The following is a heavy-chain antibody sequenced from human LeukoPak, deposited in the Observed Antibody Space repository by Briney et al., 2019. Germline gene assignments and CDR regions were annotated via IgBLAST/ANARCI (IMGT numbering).Heavy chain of an antibody. CDR1: GGSISSYY. Sequence: KPSETLSLTCTVSGGSISSYYWSWIRQPPGKGLEWIGYIYYSGSTNYNPSLKSRVTISVDTSKNQFSLKLSSVTAADTAVYYCARGGYSYGSAFDYWGQGTLVTVSS. V-gene: IGHV4-59*01. CDR3: ARGGYSYGSAFDY. D-gene: IGHD5-18*01. CDR2: IYYSGST. J-gene: IGHJ4*02.